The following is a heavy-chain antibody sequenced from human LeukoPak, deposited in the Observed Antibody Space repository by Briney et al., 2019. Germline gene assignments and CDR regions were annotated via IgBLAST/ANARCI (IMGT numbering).Heavy chain of an antibody. D-gene: IGHD2-2*01. Sequence: SETLSLTCGVSGYSISSGYQWAWIRQSPGKGLEWIGSIYHSGSAHYNPSLKSRVTISVETSKNQFSLNMHSVTASDTALYYCARDPRWLTPDCTSTSCYENYFDPWGQGILVTVSS. CDR3: ARDPRWLTPDCTSTSCYENYFDP. CDR1: GYSISSGYQ. CDR2: IYHSGSA. J-gene: IGHJ5*02. V-gene: IGHV4-38-2*02.